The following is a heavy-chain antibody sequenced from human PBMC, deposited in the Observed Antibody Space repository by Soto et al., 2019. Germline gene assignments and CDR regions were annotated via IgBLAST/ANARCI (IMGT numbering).Heavy chain of an antibody. V-gene: IGHV3-21*01. J-gene: IGHJ6*02. Sequence: EVQLVESGGGLVEPGGSLRLSCAPSGLSFSTHSMNWVRQAPGKGLEWVSSISSDSYYIYYADSVKGRFTISRDNAKNSLYLQMISMRADDTAVYYCARNRNPSSKTHGMDVWGQGTTVTVSS. CDR1: GLSFSTHS. CDR3: ARNRNPSSKTHGMDV. CDR2: ISSDSYYI.